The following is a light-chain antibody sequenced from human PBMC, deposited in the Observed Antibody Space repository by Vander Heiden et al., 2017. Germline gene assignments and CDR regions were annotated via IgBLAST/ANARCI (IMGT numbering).Light chain of an antibody. J-gene: IGLJ1*01. CDR2: DVS. CDR1: SRDVGGYTC. V-gene: IGLV2-14*03. CDR3: SSYTSSNTLVV. Sequence: QSALTLPAPVAGSPGQSNTISCTRTSRDVGGYTCVAWHQQRPGKAPKLMIFDVSNRPSGVAKRCSGSKSGNTASLTISGLQAEDEADYYCSSYTSSNTLVVFGTGTKVTVL.